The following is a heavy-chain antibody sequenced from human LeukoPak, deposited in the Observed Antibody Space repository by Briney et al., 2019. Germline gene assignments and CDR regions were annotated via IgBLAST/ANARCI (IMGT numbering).Heavy chain of an antibody. CDR3: ARGLDTAKVGY. CDR1: GASISEYY. J-gene: IGHJ4*02. CDR2: IHPSGST. D-gene: IGHD5-18*01. V-gene: IGHV4-4*08. Sequence: SETLSLTCTVSGASISEYYWTWIRQPPGKGLEWLGRIHPSGSTYSNPSLRSRVTVSVDTPKNQFSLTLSSVTAADTAMYFCARGLDTAKVGYWGQGTLVTVSS.